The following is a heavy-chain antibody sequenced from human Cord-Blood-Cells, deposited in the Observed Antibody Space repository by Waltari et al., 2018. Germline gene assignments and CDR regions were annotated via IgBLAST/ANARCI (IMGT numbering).Heavy chain of an antibody. D-gene: IGHD6-13*01. Sequence: QVQLVQSGAEVKKPGSSVKVSCKASGGTFSSSANSWGRQAPGQGLEWMGGIIPIFGTANYAQKFQGRVTITADESTSTAYMELSSLRSEDTAVYYCARDLLKSSSWYYFDYWGQGTLVTVSS. V-gene: IGHV1-69*12. CDR2: IIPIFGTA. CDR3: ARDLLKSSSWYYFDY. J-gene: IGHJ4*02. CDR1: GGTFSSSA.